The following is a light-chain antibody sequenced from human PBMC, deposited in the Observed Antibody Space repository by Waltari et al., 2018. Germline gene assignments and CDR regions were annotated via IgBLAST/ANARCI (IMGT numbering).Light chain of an antibody. Sequence: EIVLTQSPGTLSLSPGERVTLSCRASQSVSRALAWYQQKPGQAPRLLIYTASNRATGIPDRFSGSGSGTDFSLTISRLEPEDFAVYYCKHYVRLPATFGQGTRVEIK. V-gene: IGKV3-20*01. CDR2: TAS. J-gene: IGKJ1*01. CDR3: KHYVRLPAT. CDR1: QSVSRA.